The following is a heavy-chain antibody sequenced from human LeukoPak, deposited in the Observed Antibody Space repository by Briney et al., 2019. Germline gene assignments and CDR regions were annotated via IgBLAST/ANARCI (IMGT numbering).Heavy chain of an antibody. CDR2: IYTSGST. CDR1: GGSISSYY. D-gene: IGHD3-10*01. CDR3: ARDAPSIGLLWFGELLL. Sequence: SETLSLTCTVSGGSISSYYWSWIRQPPGKGLEWIGRIYTSGSTNYNPSLKSRVTMSVDTSKNQFSLKLSSVTAADTAVYYCARDAPSIGLLWFGELLLWGQGTLVTVSS. V-gene: IGHV4-4*07. J-gene: IGHJ4*02.